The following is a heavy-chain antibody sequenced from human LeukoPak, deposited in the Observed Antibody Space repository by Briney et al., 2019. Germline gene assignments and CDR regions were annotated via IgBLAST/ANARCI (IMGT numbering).Heavy chain of an antibody. Sequence: SVKVSCKASGGTFSSYTISWVRQAPGQGLEWMGRIIPILGTANYAQKFQGRVTITADKSTSTAYMELSSLRSEDTAVYYCAREDAYCSGGSCYSSYFDYWGQGTLVTVSS. CDR2: IIPILGTA. D-gene: IGHD2-15*01. CDR3: AREDAYCSGGSCYSSYFDY. CDR1: GGTFSSYT. V-gene: IGHV1-69*08. J-gene: IGHJ4*02.